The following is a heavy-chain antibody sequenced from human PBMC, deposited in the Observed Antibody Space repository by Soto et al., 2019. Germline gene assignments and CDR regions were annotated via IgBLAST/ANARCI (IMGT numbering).Heavy chain of an antibody. V-gene: IGHV1-3*01. Sequence: VASVKVSCKASGYTFTSYAMHWVRQAPGQRLEWMGWINAGNGNTKYSQKFQGRVTITRDTSASTAYMELSSLRSEDTAVYYCARVMPSGGFDLWGRGTLVTVSS. J-gene: IGHJ2*01. CDR1: GYTFTSYA. D-gene: IGHD1-26*01. CDR2: INAGNGNT. CDR3: ARVMPSGGFDL.